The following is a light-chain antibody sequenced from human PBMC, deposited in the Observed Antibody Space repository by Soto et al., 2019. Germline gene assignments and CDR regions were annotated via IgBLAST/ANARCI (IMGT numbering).Light chain of an antibody. V-gene: IGKV3-20*01. J-gene: IGKJ4*01. Sequence: VLTQSPGTLCLFTGERATLFCRAGQSVNSDDLAWYQQKPGQAPRLLIYGASSRGTGVPDRFSGRGSGTDFTLTINGLEPEDVAMYYCQHNRNLPVTFGGGTKVDIK. CDR2: GAS. CDR1: QSVNSDD. CDR3: QHNRNLPVT.